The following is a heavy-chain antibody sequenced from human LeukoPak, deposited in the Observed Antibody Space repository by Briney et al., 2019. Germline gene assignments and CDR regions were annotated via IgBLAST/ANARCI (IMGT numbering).Heavy chain of an antibody. CDR2: IKQDGSEK. CDR3: ARVYCSGGSCSPFDY. J-gene: IGHJ4*02. V-gene: IGHV3-7*01. CDR1: GFTFSSYW. Sequence: GGSLRLSCAASGFTFSSYWMSWVRQAPGKGLEWVANIKQDGSEKYYVDSVKGRFTISRDNAKNSLYLQMNSLRAEDTAVYYCARVYCSGGSCSPFDYWGQETLVTVSS. D-gene: IGHD2-15*01.